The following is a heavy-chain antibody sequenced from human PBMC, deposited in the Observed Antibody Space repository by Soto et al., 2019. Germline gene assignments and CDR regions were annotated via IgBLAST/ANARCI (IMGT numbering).Heavy chain of an antibody. J-gene: IGHJ4*02. Sequence: GGSLRLSCAASGFTFSSYAMSWVRQAPGKGLEWVSAISGSGGSAYYADSVKGRFTISRDNSKNTLYLQMNSLRAEDTAVYYCAKDHGILTGFYYFDYWGQGTLVTVSS. D-gene: IGHD3-9*01. CDR1: GFTFSSYA. V-gene: IGHV3-23*01. CDR2: ISGSGGSA. CDR3: AKDHGILTGFYYFDY.